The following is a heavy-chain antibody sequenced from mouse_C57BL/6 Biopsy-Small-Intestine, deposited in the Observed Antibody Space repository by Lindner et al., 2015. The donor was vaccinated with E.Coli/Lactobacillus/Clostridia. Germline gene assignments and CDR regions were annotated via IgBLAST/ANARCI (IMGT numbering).Heavy chain of an antibody. CDR1: GYTFTDYD. CDR3: ARMRGYSLGYWYFDL. J-gene: IGHJ1*01. Sequence: SVKVSCKASGYTFTDYDINWVRQAPGQGLEWLGWMNPTSGDTGFAQKFQGRVTMTRSASISTAYVELSNLRSDDTAVYFCARMRGYSLGYWYFDLWGRGTLVTVSS. CDR2: MNPTSGDT. D-gene: IGHD2-12*01. V-gene: IGHV1-84*02.